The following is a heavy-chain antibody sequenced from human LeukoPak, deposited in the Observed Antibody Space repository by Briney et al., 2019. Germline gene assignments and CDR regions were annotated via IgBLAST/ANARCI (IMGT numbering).Heavy chain of an antibody. J-gene: IGHJ4*02. D-gene: IGHD4-17*01. CDR1: GFTFDSYT. V-gene: IGHV3-23*01. CDR2: ISGSGFST. Sequence: PGGSLRLSCAASGFTFDSYTMSWVRQAPGKGLGWVSAISGSGFSTYYADSVKGRFTISRDNSRNTLYLQMNSLRVEDAAVYYCAKAMRPTVSYYDYWGQGTLVTVSS. CDR3: AKAMRPTVSYYDY.